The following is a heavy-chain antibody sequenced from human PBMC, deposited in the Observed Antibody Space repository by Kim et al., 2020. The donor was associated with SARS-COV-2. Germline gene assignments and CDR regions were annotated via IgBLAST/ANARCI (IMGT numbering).Heavy chain of an antibody. D-gene: IGHD3-3*02. Sequence: YYNPTLKSRVNMSVDKSKNQFSLKLGSVTAADTAVYYCARRLATNYVDYWGQGTLVTVSS. CDR3: ARRLATNYVDY. J-gene: IGHJ4*02. V-gene: IGHV4-28*01.